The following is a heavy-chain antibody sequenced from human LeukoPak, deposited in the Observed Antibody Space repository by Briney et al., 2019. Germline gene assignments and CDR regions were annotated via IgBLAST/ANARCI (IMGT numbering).Heavy chain of an antibody. J-gene: IGHJ4*02. CDR1: GFSLIDYS. D-gene: IGHD3-22*01. Sequence: GESLRLSCAASGFSLIDYSMNWVRQAPGEGLEWVSSTSSRSRYIYYTDSVKSRFTISRDNAKNSLYLQMNSLRAEDTAIYYCAKDGGGYYTWAFDYWGQGTLVTVSS. CDR3: AKDGGGYYTWAFDY. V-gene: IGHV3-21*04. CDR2: TSSRSRYI.